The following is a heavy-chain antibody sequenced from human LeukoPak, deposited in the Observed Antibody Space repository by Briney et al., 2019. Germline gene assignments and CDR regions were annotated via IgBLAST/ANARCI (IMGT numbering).Heavy chain of an antibody. J-gene: IGHJ6*02. D-gene: IGHD3-9*01. V-gene: IGHV3-11*01. CDR2: ISSSGSTI. CDR3: AREHDIAENGMDV. Sequence: KGLEGVSYISSSGSTIYYADSVKGRFTISRDNAKNSLYLQMNSLRAEDTAVYYCAREHDIAENGMDVWGQGTTVTVSS.